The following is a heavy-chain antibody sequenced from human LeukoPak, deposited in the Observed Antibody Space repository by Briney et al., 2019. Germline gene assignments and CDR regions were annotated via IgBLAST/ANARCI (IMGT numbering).Heavy chain of an antibody. Sequence: GGSLRLSCAASGFTFDDYAMHWVRQAPGKGLEWVSGISWNSGSIGYADSVKGRFTISRDNAKNSLYLQMNSLRAEDTALYYCAKGDTAMVRGDFDYWGQGTLVTVSS. D-gene: IGHD5-18*01. CDR2: ISWNSGSI. CDR1: GFTFDDYA. CDR3: AKGDTAMVRGDFDY. J-gene: IGHJ4*02. V-gene: IGHV3-9*01.